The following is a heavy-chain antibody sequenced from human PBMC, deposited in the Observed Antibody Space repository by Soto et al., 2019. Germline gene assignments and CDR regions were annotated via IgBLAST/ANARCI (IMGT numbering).Heavy chain of an antibody. J-gene: IGHJ3*02. Sequence: SETLSLTCTVSGGSISSGDYYWTWIRQPPGKGLEWIGFIFYSGSSYYNPSLKSRVGISVDTSKNQFSLNLTSVTAADTAVYFCAGEPKGGPAAGAIEIWGQGTMVTVSS. CDR2: IFYSGSS. CDR3: AGEPKGGPAAGAIEI. D-gene: IGHD6-25*01. CDR1: GGSISSGDYY. V-gene: IGHV4-30-4*01.